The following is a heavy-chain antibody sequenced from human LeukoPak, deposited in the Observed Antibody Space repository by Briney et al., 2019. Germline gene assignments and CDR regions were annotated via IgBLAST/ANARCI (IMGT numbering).Heavy chain of an antibody. CDR1: GFTFSSYA. V-gene: IGHV3-23*01. CDR3: VRLEGNYGSGSYYNAPFDY. CDR2: ISGSGGSK. D-gene: IGHD3-10*01. J-gene: IGHJ4*02. Sequence: PGGSLRLSCAASGFTFSSYAMSWVRKAPGKGLECVSPISGSGGSKYYEDSVKGRFTISRDNSKNTLYLQMNSLRAEDTAVDNSVRLEGNYGSGSYYNAPFDYWGQGTLVTVSS.